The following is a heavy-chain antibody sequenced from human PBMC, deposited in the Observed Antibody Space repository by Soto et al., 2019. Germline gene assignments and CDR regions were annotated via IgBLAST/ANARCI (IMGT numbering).Heavy chain of an antibody. Sequence: ASVKVSCKASGYTFTSYGISWVRQAPGQGLEWMGWISAYNGNTNYAQKLQGRVTMTTDTSTSTAYMELRSLRSDDTAVYYCARDIVVAGTFYYYYGMDVWGQGTTVTVSS. CDR3: ARDIVVAGTFYYYYGMDV. CDR1: GYTFTSYG. D-gene: IGHD6-19*01. J-gene: IGHJ6*02. V-gene: IGHV1-18*04. CDR2: ISAYNGNT.